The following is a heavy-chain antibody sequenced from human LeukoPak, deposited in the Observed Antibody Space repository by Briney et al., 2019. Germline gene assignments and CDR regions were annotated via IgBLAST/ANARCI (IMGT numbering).Heavy chain of an antibody. Sequence: SETLSLTCTVSGGSISSGGYYWSWIRQHPGKGLEWIVYIYYSGSTYYNPSLKSRVTISVDTSKSQFSLKLSSVTAADTAVYYCARSDYDILTGYHLALDYWGQGTLVTVSS. J-gene: IGHJ4*02. V-gene: IGHV4-31*03. CDR3: ARSDYDILTGYHLALDY. D-gene: IGHD3-9*01. CDR1: GGSISSGGYY. CDR2: IYYSGST.